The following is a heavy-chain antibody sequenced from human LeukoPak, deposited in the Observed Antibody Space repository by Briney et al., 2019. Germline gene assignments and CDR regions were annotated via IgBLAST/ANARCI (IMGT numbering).Heavy chain of an antibody. CDR3: AGGPSGYHNT. Sequence: GGSLRLYCAASEFSVGSNYMTWVRQAPGKGLEWVSLIYSGGSTYYADSVKGRFTISRDNSKNTLYLQMNSLRAEDTAVYYCAGGPSGYHNTGGQGTLVTVSS. J-gene: IGHJ4*02. V-gene: IGHV3-66*01. D-gene: IGHD5-12*01. CDR1: EFSVGSNY. CDR2: IYSGGST.